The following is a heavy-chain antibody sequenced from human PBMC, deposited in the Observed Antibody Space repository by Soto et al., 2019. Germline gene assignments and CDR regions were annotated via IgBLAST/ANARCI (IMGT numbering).Heavy chain of an antibody. D-gene: IGHD3-3*01. CDR3: AHRQVFGVVNAFDP. J-gene: IGHJ5*02. Sequence: QITLKESGPTLVKPTQTLTLTCTFSGFSLSTSGVGVGWIRQPPGKALEWLALIYWDDDKRYSPSLKSRLTTPDDTTKHQVVITMTNMDPVDTATYYCAHRQVFGVVNAFDPWGQGTLVTVSS. V-gene: IGHV2-5*02. CDR2: IYWDDDK. CDR1: GFSLSTSGVG.